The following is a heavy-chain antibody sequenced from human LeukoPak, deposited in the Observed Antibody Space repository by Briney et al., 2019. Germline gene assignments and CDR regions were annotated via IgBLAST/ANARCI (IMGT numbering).Heavy chain of an antibody. CDR2: IYYSGST. CDR1: GGSISSYY. J-gene: IGHJ6*03. CDR3: ARGYYYYMDV. V-gene: IGHV4-59*01. Sequence: PSETLSLTCTVSGGSISSYYWSWIRQPPGKGLEWIGYIYYSGSTDYNPSLKSRVSISVDTSKNQFSLKLSSVTAADTAVYYCARGYYYYMDVWGKGTAVTISS.